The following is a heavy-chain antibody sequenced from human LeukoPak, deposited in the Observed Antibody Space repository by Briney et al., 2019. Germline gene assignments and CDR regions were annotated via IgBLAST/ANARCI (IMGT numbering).Heavy chain of an antibody. CDR1: GFTFSTYV. Sequence: RGSLRLSCSVSGFTFSTYVMHWVRQAPGKGLEYVSAISSNGDNTYYADSVKGRFTISRDNSKNTLYLLSSLRADDTAVYYCVRGTGYWGQGTLVTVSS. V-gene: IGHV3-64D*06. CDR3: VRGTGY. CDR2: ISSNGDNT. J-gene: IGHJ4*02.